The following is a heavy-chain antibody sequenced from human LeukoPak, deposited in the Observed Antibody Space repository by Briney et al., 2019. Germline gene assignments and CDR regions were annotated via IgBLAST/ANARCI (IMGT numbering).Heavy chain of an antibody. CDR3: ARAPEPGYCSSTSCPMGDYYYYMDV. V-gene: IGHV1-2*02. Sequence: GASVKVSCKASGYTFTGYYMHWVRQAPGQGLEWMGWINPNSGGTNYAQKFQGRVTMTRDTSISTAYMELSRLRSDDTAVYYCARAPEPGYCSSTSCPMGDYYYYMDVWGKGTTVTVSS. D-gene: IGHD2-2*01. CDR1: GYTFTGYY. J-gene: IGHJ6*03. CDR2: INPNSGGT.